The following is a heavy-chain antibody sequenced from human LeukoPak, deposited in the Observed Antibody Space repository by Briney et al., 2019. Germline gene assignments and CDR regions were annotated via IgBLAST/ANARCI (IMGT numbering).Heavy chain of an antibody. D-gene: IGHD2-2*01. CDR2: MNPNSGNT. CDR3: ARGPGCTSTSCPYYFDY. CDR1: GYTFISYD. Sequence: GASVKVSCKASGYTFISYDINWVRQATGQGLKWMGWMNPNSGNTGYAQKFQGRVTTTTNTSISTAYMELSSLRSDDTAVYYCARGPGCTSTSCPYYFDYWGQGTLVTVSS. J-gene: IGHJ4*02. V-gene: IGHV1-8*03.